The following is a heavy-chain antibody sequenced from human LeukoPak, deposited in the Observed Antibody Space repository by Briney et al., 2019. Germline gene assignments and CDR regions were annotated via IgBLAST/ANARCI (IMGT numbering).Heavy chain of an antibody. Sequence: GGSLRLSCAASGFTFSSYSVNWVRQAPGKGLEWVSYISSSSSTIYYADSVKGRFTISRDNAKNSLYLQMNSLRDEDTAVYYCARGRGATFWSGYYSALNFDYWGQGTLVTVSS. CDR3: ARGRGATFWSGYYSALNFDY. D-gene: IGHD3-3*01. CDR2: ISSSSSTI. CDR1: GFTFSSYS. V-gene: IGHV3-48*02. J-gene: IGHJ4*02.